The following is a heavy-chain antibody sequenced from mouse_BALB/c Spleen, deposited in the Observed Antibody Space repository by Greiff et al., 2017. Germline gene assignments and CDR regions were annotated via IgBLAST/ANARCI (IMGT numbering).Heavy chain of an antibody. V-gene: IGHV3-2*02. D-gene: IGHD4-1*02. CDR3: ARGEATGTYAMDY. Sequence: EVKLVESGPGLVKPSQSLSLTCTVTGYSITSDYAWNWIRQFPGNKLEWMGYISYSGSTSYNPSLKSRISITRDTSKNQFFLQLNSVTTEDTATYYCARGEATGTYAMDYGGQGTSVTVSS. CDR1: GYSITSDYA. J-gene: IGHJ4*01. CDR2: ISYSGST.